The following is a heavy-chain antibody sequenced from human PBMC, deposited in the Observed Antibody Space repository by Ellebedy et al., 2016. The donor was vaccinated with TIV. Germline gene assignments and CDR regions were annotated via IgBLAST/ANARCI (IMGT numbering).Heavy chain of an antibody. Sequence: PGGSLRLSCAASGFTFSNYWMSWVRQAPGKGLEWVANIKQDGSEKYYVDSVKGRFSISRENAKNSLYVQMNSLRDEDTAVYYCARDQWLGSAYYFDSWGQGTLVTVSS. CDR1: GFTFSNYW. V-gene: IGHV3-7*01. CDR2: IKQDGSEK. D-gene: IGHD6-19*01. J-gene: IGHJ4*02. CDR3: ARDQWLGSAYYFDS.